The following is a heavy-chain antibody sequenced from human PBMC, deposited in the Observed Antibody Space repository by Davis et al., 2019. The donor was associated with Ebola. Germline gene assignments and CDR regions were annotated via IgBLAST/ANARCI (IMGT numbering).Heavy chain of an antibody. CDR3: AKDGLIAAAIPYYYYYYGMDV. Sequence: ASVKVSCKASGYTFTSYYMHWVRQAPGQGLEWMGIINPSGGSTSYAQKFQGRVTMTRDTSTSTVYMELSSLRSEDTAVYYCAKDGLIAAAIPYYYYYYGMDVWGQGTTVTVSS. CDR1: GYTFTSYY. D-gene: IGHD6-25*01. V-gene: IGHV1-46*01. J-gene: IGHJ6*02. CDR2: INPSGGST.